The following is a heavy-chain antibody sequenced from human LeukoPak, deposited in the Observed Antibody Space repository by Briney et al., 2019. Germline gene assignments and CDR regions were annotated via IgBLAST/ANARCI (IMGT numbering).Heavy chain of an antibody. J-gene: IGHJ1*01. Sequence: GGSLRLSCAASGLTFSSYGMHWVRQAPGKGLEWVAVISYDGSNKYHAASVNGRFTISRENSKNKLYLHLNSLRDDDTAVYYCEKSRIMEETRAEYFQNWGQGTLVTVSS. V-gene: IGHV3-30*18. CDR3: EKSRIMEETRAEYFQN. CDR2: ISYDGSNK. D-gene: IGHD1-26*01. CDR1: GLTFSSYG.